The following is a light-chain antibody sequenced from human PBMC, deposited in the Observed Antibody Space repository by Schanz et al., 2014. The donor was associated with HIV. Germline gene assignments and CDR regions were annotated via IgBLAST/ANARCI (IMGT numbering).Light chain of an antibody. J-gene: IGLJ3*02. V-gene: IGLV2-23*01. CDR2: EAS. CDR1: YNL. Sequence: QSVLTQPASVSGSPGQSITISCTGTYNLVSWYQQHPGKAPKLMIFEASKRPSGVSNRFSGSRSGNTASLTISGLQAEDEAHYYCCSYAGSNNLLFGGGTKLTVL. CDR3: CSYAGSNNLL.